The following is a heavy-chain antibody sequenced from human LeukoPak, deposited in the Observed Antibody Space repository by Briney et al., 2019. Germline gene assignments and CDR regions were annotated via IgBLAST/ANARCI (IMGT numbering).Heavy chain of an antibody. CDR1: GFTFSSYA. CDR3: AKGRIAAAAAEDWFDP. CDR2: ISGSGSST. Sequence: GGSLRLSCAASGFTFSSYAMSWVRQAPGEGLEWVSAISGSGSSTYYADSVKGRFTISRDNSKNTLYLQMHSLRAEDTAVYYCAKGRIAAAAAEDWFDPWGQGTLVTVSS. V-gene: IGHV3-23*01. J-gene: IGHJ5*02. D-gene: IGHD6-13*01.